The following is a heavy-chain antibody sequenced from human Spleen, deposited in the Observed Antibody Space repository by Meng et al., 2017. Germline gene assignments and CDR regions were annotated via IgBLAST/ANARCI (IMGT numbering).Heavy chain of an antibody. V-gene: IGHV1-2*06. CDR1: GYNFPDYY. D-gene: IGHD1-1*01. Sequence: AAAKVFCKPSGYNFPDYYIHWVRRAPGQGLEWMGRINTKSGDTHYAQKLQGRVTMTTDTSTSTAYMELRSLRADDTAVYYCARDPCGEYAAWSDYWGRGTLVTVSS. J-gene: IGHJ4*01. CDR3: ARDPCGEYAAWSDY. CDR2: INTKSGDT.